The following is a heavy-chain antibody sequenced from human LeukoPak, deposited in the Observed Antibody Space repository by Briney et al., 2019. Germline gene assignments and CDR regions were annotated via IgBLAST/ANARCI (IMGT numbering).Heavy chain of an antibody. Sequence: GGSLRLSCAASGFSISNDWMSWVRQAPGKGLEWVARVKSRSAGETTDYAAPVKGRFAISRDDSKNTLYLQMNSLKTEDTAVYYCTLIQGWGSGSYYRDFWGQGTLVTVSS. D-gene: IGHD3-10*01. CDR3: TLIQGWGSGSYYRDF. CDR2: VKSRSAGETT. CDR1: GFSISNDW. J-gene: IGHJ4*02. V-gene: IGHV3-15*01.